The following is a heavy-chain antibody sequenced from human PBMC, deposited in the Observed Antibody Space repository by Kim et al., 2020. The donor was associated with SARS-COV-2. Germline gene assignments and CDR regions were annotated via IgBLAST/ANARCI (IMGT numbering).Heavy chain of an antibody. CDR2: MNPNSGNT. J-gene: IGHJ2*01. D-gene: IGHD3-10*01. CDR3: AGGFRARDNSGSFFSRCWYLDL. Sequence: ASVKVSCKTSGYTFTNYDINWVRQAAGRGLEWVGWMNPNSGNTGYAQNFQGRVTMTRDTSIGTAYMELSSLRSEDTAMYYCAGGFRARDNSGSFFSRCWYLDLGGRGTLVTVSS. CDR1: GYTFTNYD. V-gene: IGHV1-8*01.